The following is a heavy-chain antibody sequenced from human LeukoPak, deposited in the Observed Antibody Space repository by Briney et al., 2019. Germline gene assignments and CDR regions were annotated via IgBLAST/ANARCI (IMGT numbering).Heavy chain of an antibody. J-gene: IGHJ6*03. V-gene: IGHV4-4*02. Sequence: SGTLSLTCAVSGGSISSSNWWSWVRQPPGKGLEWIGEIYHSGSTNYNPSLKSRVTISVDTSKNQFSLKLSSVTAVDTAVYYCARSCITMVRGVIGYYYYYYMDVWGKGTTVTISS. CDR1: GGSISSSNW. CDR2: IYHSGST. D-gene: IGHD3-10*01. CDR3: ARSCITMVRGVIGYYYYYYMDV.